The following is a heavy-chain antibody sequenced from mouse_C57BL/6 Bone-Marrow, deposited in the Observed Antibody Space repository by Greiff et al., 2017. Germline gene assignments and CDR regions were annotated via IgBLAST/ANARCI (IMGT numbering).Heavy chain of an antibody. V-gene: IGHV1-62-2*01. J-gene: IGHJ3*01. CDR1: GYTFTEYT. CDR2: FYPGSGSI. D-gene: IGHD2-10*02. CDR3: ARHEDRAYGNYGFAY. Sequence: VMLVESGAELVKPGASVKLSCKASGYTFTEYTIHWVKQRSGQGLEWIGWFYPGSGSIKYNEKFKDKATLTADKSSSTVYMELSRLTSEDSAVYFCARHEDRAYGNYGFAYWGQGTLVTVSA.